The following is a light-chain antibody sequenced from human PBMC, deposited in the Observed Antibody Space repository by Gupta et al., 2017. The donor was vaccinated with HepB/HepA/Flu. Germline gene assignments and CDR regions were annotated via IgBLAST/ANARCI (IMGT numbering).Light chain of an antibody. J-gene: IGLJ1*01. Sequence: QSALTPLASVSWSPGPSFPISCTGTSSDVGSYNLVSWYQQHPGKAPKLMIYEVSKRPSGVSNRFSGSKSGNTASLTISGLQAEDEADYYCCSYAGSSTFEVFGTGTKVTVL. CDR2: EVS. CDR1: SSDVGSYNL. V-gene: IGLV2-23*02. CDR3: CSYAGSSTFEV.